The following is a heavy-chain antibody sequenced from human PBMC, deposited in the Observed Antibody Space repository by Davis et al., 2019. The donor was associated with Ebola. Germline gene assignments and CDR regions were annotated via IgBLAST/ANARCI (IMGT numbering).Heavy chain of an antibody. D-gene: IGHD6-6*01. CDR1: GFTFSSYW. Sequence: GESLKISCAASGFTFSSYWMHWVRQAPGKGLVWVSRINSDGSSTSYADSVKGRFTISRDNAKNTLYLQMNSLRAEDTAVYYCARDSSSVYYYYGMDVWGQGTTVTVSS. V-gene: IGHV3-74*01. CDR3: ARDSSSVYYYYGMDV. CDR2: INSDGSST. J-gene: IGHJ6*02.